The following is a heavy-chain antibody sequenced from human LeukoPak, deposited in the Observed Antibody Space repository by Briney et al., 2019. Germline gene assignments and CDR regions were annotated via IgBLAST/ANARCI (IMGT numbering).Heavy chain of an antibody. V-gene: IGHV3-23*01. CDR1: GFTFKNYV. J-gene: IGHJ4*02. CDR2: IYGSGVSI. CDR3: AKDLGWELPAEAY. D-gene: IGHD1-26*01. Sequence: PGGSLRLSCVASGFTFKNYVMNWVRQAPGKGLEWLATIYGSGVSISYAHSVKGRFTISRDNSNNPLYLQMNSLSAEDTAMYYCAKDLGWELPAEAYWGQGILVTVSS.